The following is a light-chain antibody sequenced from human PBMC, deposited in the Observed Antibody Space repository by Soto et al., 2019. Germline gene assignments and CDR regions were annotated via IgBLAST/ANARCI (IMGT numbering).Light chain of an antibody. V-gene: IGLV1-51*01. Sequence: QSVLTQPPSVSAAPGQKVTISCSGSSSNIGNNYVSWYQQLPGTAPKLLIYDNNKRPSGIPDRFSGSKSGTSATLGITGLLTGDEADYYCGTWDSSLSAAVFGGGTQLTVL. CDR2: DNN. J-gene: IGLJ7*01. CDR3: GTWDSSLSAAV. CDR1: SSNIGNNY.